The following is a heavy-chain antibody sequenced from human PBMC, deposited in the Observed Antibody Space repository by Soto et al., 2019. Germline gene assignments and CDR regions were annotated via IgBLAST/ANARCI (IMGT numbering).Heavy chain of an antibody. Sequence: EVQLLESGGGLVQPGGSLRLSCAASGFTFNNYAMTWVRQAPGKGLEWVSAISGGGDTTSYAYSVKGRFTVSRDGSKNTLYLQMSSLRAEDTALYYCAKGRGSSGSLTPRGDFWGQGTLVTVSS. J-gene: IGHJ4*02. D-gene: IGHD3-10*01. V-gene: IGHV3-23*01. CDR1: GFTFNNYA. CDR2: ISGGGDTT. CDR3: AKGRGSSGSLTPRGDF.